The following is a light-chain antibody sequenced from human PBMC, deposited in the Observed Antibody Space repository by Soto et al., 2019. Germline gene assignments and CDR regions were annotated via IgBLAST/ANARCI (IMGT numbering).Light chain of an antibody. CDR2: NNS. V-gene: IGLV1-40*01. Sequence: QSVLTQPPSVSGAPGQRVTVSCTGSNSNIGSGFEVHWYQQFPGRAPKLLIFNNSNRPSGVPDRFSGSKSGTSASLAITGLQAEDEADYYCQSYDSGLSTSLFGGGTQLTVL. CDR1: NSNIGSGFE. CDR3: QSYDSGLSTSL. J-gene: IGLJ2*01.